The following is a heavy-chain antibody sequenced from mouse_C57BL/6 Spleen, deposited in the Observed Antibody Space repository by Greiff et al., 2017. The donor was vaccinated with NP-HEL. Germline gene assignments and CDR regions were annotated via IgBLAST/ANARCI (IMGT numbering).Heavy chain of an antibody. J-gene: IGHJ4*01. CDR3: ARGGTGTDAMDY. CDR2: IHPNSGST. D-gene: IGHD4-1*01. V-gene: IGHV1-64*01. Sequence: QVQLQQPGAELVKPGASVKLSCKASGYTFTSYWMHWVKQRPGQGLEWIGMIHPNSGSTNYNEKFKSKATLTVDKSSSTAYMQLSSLTSEDSAVYYCARGGTGTDAMDYWGQGTSVTVSS. CDR1: GYTFTSYW.